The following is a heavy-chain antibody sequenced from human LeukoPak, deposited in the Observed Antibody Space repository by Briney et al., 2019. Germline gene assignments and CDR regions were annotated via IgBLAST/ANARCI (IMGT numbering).Heavy chain of an antibody. CDR2: IYDTGST. J-gene: IGHJ4*02. CDR1: GGSMRSYY. D-gene: IGHD4-17*01. CDR3: ARRQYGLAFDY. V-gene: IGHV4-59*08. Sequence: SETLSLTCTVSGGSMRSYYWAWIRQSPGKGLEWIGHIYDTGSTNYNPSLKSRVTISGDTSKNQFSLKLSSVTAADTAVYYCARRQYGLAFDYWGQGTLVTVSS.